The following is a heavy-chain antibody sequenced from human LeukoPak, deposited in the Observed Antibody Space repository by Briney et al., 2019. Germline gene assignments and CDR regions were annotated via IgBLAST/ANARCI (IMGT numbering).Heavy chain of an antibody. V-gene: IGHV3-7*01. D-gene: IGHD3-10*01. J-gene: IGHJ4*02. CDR2: IKQDGSEK. CDR3: ARPSLQLGFGELL. Sequence: PGGALRLSCAASRFTLSTYWMSWVRQAPGKGVEWVANIKQDGSEKYYVDSVKGRFTISRDNAKNSLYLQMNSLRAEDTAVYYCARPSLQLGFGELLWGQGTLVSVSS. CDR1: RFTLSTYW.